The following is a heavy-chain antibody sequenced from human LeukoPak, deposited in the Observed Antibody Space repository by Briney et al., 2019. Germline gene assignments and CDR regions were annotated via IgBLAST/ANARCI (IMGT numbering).Heavy chain of an antibody. CDR3: AVYYYGSGSYSWFDP. Sequence: ASVKVSCKASGGTFSSYAISWVRQAPGQGLEWMGGIIPIFGTANYAQKFQGRVTVTADKSTSTAYMELSSLRSEDTAVYYCAVYYYGSGSYSWFDPWGQGTLVTVSS. CDR2: IIPIFGTA. V-gene: IGHV1-69*06. CDR1: GGTFSSYA. D-gene: IGHD3-10*01. J-gene: IGHJ5*02.